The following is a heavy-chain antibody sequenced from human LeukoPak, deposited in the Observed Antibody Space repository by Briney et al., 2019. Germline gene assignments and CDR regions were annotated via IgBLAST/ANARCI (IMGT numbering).Heavy chain of an antibody. CDR1: GFTFSDYY. CDR2: IRYDGSNK. V-gene: IGHV3-30*02. J-gene: IGHJ4*02. D-gene: IGHD6-13*01. CDR3: AKLMAAAGDY. Sequence: PGGSLRLSCAASGFTFSDYYMSWIRQAPGKGLEWVAFIRYDGSNKYYADSVKGRFTISRDNSKNTLYLQMNSLRAEDTAVYYCAKLMAAAGDYWGQGTLVTVSS.